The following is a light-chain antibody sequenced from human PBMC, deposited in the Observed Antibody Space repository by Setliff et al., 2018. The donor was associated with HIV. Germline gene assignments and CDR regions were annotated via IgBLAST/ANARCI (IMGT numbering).Light chain of an antibody. CDR2: DVS. J-gene: IGLJ1*01. Sequence: QSALTQPASVSGSPGQSITISCTGTSSDVGGYNYVSWCQQHPGKAPKLMIYDVSNRPSGVSNRFSGSKSGNTAFLTISGLQAEDEADYYCSSYTSSSTLGVFGTGTKVTVL. CDR3: SSYTSSSTLGV. V-gene: IGLV2-14*01. CDR1: SSDVGGYNY.